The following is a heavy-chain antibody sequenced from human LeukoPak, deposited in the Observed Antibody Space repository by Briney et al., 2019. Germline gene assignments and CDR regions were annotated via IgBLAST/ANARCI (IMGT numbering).Heavy chain of an antibody. V-gene: IGHV3-48*01. D-gene: IGHD3-22*01. CDR2: ISSSSNTI. CDR3: ARDSIPRTYYYDRSGVMDV. Sequence: GGSLRLSCAASGFTFSSYSMNWVRQAPGKGLEWVSYISSSSNTIYYADSVKGRFTISRDNSKNTLYLQMNSLRAEDTAVYYCARDSIPRTYYYDRSGVMDVWGQGTTVTVSS. J-gene: IGHJ6*02. CDR1: GFTFSSYS.